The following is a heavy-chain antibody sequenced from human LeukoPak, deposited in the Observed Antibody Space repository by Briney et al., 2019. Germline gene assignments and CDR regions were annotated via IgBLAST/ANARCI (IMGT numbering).Heavy chain of an antibody. V-gene: IGHV4-59*08. CDR1: GVSITSYY. D-gene: IGHD4-11*01. CDR3: ARHDDYSRAFDI. J-gene: IGHJ3*02. Sequence: PSETLSLTCTVSGVSITSYYWSWVRQPPGKGLEWIGYIYYSGSTDYNPSLKSRVTTSVDTSKNQFSLKLSSVTAADTAVYYCARHDDYSRAFDIWGQGTMVTVSS. CDR2: IYYSGST.